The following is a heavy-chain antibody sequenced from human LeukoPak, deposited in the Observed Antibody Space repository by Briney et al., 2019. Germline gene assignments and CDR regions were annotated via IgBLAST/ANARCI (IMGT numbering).Heavy chain of an antibody. CDR1: GGSISNTNW. CDR3: ARPLVGSTRGFDY. V-gene: IGHV4-4*02. J-gene: IGHJ4*02. Sequence: SETLSLTCGVSGGSISNTNWWTWFRQPPGKGLEWVGEVNLQGSTNYNPSLKSRVAISVDKSENHISLKLTSVTASDTAVYYCARPLVGSTRGFDYWGQGTLVTVSS. D-gene: IGHD1-26*01. CDR2: VNLQGST.